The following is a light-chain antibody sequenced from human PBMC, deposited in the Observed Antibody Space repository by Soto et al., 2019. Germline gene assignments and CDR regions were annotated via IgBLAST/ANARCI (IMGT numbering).Light chain of an antibody. J-gene: IGKJ5*01. CDR1: QSVSSSY. V-gene: IGKV3D-20*02. Sequence: LSLSPGTLSLSPGERATLSCRAGQSVSSSYLAWYQQKPGQAPRLLIYGASSRATGIPDRFSGSGSGTDFTLTISRLEPEDFAVYYCQQRVNWPPTFGQGTRLEIK. CDR3: QQRVNWPPT. CDR2: GAS.